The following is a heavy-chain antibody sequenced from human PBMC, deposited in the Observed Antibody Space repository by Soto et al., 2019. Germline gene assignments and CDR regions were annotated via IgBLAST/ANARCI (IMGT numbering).Heavy chain of an antibody. CDR3: AHKPGDGGYRFDS. Sequence: QITLKESGPTLVKPTQTLTLTCTFSGFSLSTGGVAVGWIRQPPGKALEWLALIYWDDEKSYSPSLKSRLTLTGDTSKKQVILTLTNREPVATGTYYSAHKPGDGGYRFDSWGQGTLVSVSS. CDR1: GFSLSTGGVA. V-gene: IGHV2-5*02. D-gene: IGHD3-22*01. J-gene: IGHJ5*01. CDR2: IYWDDEK.